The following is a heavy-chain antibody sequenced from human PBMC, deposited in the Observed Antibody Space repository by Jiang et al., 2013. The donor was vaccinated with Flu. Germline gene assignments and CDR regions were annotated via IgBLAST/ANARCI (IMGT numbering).Heavy chain of an antibody. J-gene: IGHJ4*02. V-gene: IGHV1-46*01. D-gene: IGHD1-14*01. CDR2: INPSGDNT. CDR3: ARAPGLSISHRGEGHFDY. CDR1: GYTFTSYY. Sequence: GAEVKKPGASVKVSCKASGYTFTSYYMHWVRQAPGQGLEWMGIINPSGDNTNYAQKFQGRVTMTRDTSTSTVYMELRSLRSEDTAVYYCARAPGLSISHRGEGHFDYWGQGTLATVSS.